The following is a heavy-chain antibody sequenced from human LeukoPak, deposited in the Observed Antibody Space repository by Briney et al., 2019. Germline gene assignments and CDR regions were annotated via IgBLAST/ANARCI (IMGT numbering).Heavy chain of an antibody. J-gene: IGHJ6*03. V-gene: IGHV3-33*06. CDR2: IWYDGSNK. D-gene: IGHD5-24*01. CDR3: AKEGWGDGYNYYYYYMDV. CDR1: GFTFSSYG. Sequence: GGSLRPSCAASGFTFSSYGMHWVRQAPGKGLEWVAVIWYDGSNKYYADSVKGRFTISRDNSKNTLYLQMNSLRAEDTAVYYCAKEGWGDGYNYYYYYMDVWGKGTTVTVSS.